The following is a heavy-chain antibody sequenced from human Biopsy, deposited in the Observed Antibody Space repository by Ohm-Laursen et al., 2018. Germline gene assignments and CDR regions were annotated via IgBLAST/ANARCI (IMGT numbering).Heavy chain of an antibody. Sequence: SSVKASCKASGYNFDIYPLFWVRQAPGQGFEWMGGIVPLFETTDSAQKLQGRVTITADRSTTTAYIELSGLTSEDTAIYYCAKAGQTSGEYVVPRHFDSWGQGTRVTVSS. CDR3: AKAGQTSGEYVVPRHFDS. CDR1: GYNFDIYP. CDR2: IVPLFETT. V-gene: IGHV1-69*06. J-gene: IGHJ4*02. D-gene: IGHD2-15*01.